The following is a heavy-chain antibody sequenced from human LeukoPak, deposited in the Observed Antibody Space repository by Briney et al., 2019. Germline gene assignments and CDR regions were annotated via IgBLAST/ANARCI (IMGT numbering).Heavy chain of an antibody. CDR2: IYYSGST. D-gene: IGHD5-12*01. CDR3: ARDHQWLRNIDY. J-gene: IGHJ4*02. CDR1: GFTFSSYE. V-gene: IGHV4-39*07. Sequence: GSLRLSCAASGFTFSSYEMNWVRQPPGKGLEWIGSIYYSGSTYYNPSLKSRVTISVDTSKNQFSLKLSSVTAADTAVYYCARDHQWLRNIDYWGQGPLVTVSS.